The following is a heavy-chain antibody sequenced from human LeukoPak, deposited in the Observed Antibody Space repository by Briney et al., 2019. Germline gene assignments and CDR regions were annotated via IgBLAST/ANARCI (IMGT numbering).Heavy chain of an antibody. CDR3: AQLSYGESWYFDL. CDR1: GFTFSSYA. D-gene: IGHD4-17*01. CDR2: ISGSGGST. J-gene: IGHJ2*01. V-gene: IGHV3-23*01. Sequence: GGSLRLSCAASGFTFSSYAMSWVRQAPGKGLEWVSAISGSGGSTYYADSVKGRFTISRDNSKNTLYLQMNSLRAEDTAVYYCAQLSYGESWYFDLWGRGTLVTVSS.